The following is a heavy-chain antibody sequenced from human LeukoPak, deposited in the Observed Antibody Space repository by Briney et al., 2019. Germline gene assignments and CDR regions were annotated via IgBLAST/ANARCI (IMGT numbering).Heavy chain of an antibody. D-gene: IGHD3-3*01. Sequence: PGGSLRLSRAASGFTFSNAWMSWVRQAPGKGLEWVGRIKSKTDGGTTDYAAPVKGRFTISRDDSKNTLYLQMNSLKTEDTAVYYCTTDQYYDFWSGQYLGGYWGQGTLVTVSS. V-gene: IGHV3-15*01. CDR2: IKSKTDGGTT. CDR1: GFTFSNAW. J-gene: IGHJ4*02. CDR3: TTDQYYDFWSGQYLGGY.